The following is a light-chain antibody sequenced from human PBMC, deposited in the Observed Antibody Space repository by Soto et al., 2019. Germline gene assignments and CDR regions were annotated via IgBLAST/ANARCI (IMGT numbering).Light chain of an antibody. CDR3: QQYNNWPPWT. V-gene: IGKV3-15*01. J-gene: IGKJ1*01. CDR2: VAS. CDR1: QSVSST. Sequence: EIVLTQSPVALSLSPGERATLSCRASQSVSSTLLTWYQQKPGQAPRLLIYVASTRATGIPARFSGSGSGTEFTLTISSLQSEDFAVYYCQQYNNWPPWTVGQGTKVDIK.